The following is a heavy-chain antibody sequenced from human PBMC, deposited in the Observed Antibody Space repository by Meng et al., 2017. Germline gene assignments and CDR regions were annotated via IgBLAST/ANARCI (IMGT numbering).Heavy chain of an antibody. CDR1: GGTFSSYA. D-gene: IGHD4-11*01. CDR3: ARDDYSNYLPFDY. V-gene: IGHV1-69*01. CDR2: IIPIFGTA. Sequence: VQLVPVGAEGKKPWSSVKVSGKASGGTFSSYAISWVRQAPGQGLEWMGGIIPIFGTANYAQKFQGRVTITADESTSTAYMELSSLRSEDTAVYYCARDDYSNYLPFDYWGQGTLVTVSS. J-gene: IGHJ4*02.